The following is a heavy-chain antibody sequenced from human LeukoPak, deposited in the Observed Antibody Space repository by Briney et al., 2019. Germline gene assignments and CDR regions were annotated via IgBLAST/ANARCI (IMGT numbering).Heavy chain of an antibody. CDR2: IIPIFGTA. V-gene: IGHV1-69*13. D-gene: IGHD3-10*01. J-gene: IGHJ3*02. CDR3: ASLNYGSGSYYRPDAFDI. Sequence: GASVKVSCKASGGTFSSYAISWVRQAPGQGLEWMGGIIPIFGTANYAQKFQGRVTITADESTSTAYMELSSLRSEDTAVYYCASLNYGSGSYYRPDAFDIWGQGTMVTVSS. CDR1: GGTFSSYA.